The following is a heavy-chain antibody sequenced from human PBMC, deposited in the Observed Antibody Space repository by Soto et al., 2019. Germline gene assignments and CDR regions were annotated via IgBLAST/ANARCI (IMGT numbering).Heavy chain of an antibody. CDR1: GFTFSTHA. CDR3: AKGAYSSSLDAFDI. V-gene: IGHV3-23*01. CDR2: ISGSGGST. D-gene: IGHD6-13*01. Sequence: SGGSLRLSCVASGFTFSTHAMSWVRQAPGKGLEWVSAISGSGGSTYYADSVKGRFTISRDNSKNTLYLQMNSLRAEDTAVYYCAKGAYSSSLDAFDIWGQGTMVTVSS. J-gene: IGHJ3*02.